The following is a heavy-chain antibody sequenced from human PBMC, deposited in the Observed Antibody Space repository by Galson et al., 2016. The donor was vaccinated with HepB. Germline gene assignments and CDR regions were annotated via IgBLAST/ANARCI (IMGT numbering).Heavy chain of an antibody. Sequence: LRLSCAASGFTFSSYAMSWVRQAPGKGLEWVGRIKNKLHGGTTDYAAPVKGRFTISRDDSKNTLYLQMNSLKTEDTAVYYCTTGFDGFQNWGQGTLVTVSS. CDR2: IKNKLHGGTT. CDR1: GFTFSSYA. CDR3: TTGFDGFQN. V-gene: IGHV3-15*01. J-gene: IGHJ1*01.